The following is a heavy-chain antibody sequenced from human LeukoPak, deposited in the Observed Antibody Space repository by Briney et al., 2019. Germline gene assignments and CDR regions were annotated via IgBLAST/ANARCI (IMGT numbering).Heavy chain of an antibody. Sequence: GGSLRLSCAASSFMLSSTWMHWVRQAPGKGLVWVSRINSDATSTSYADSVRGRFTISRDDAKNTMYLQMNSLRAEDTAMYYCVRGSPGYSSSWHAYWGQGTLVTVSS. J-gene: IGHJ4*02. CDR1: SFMLSSTW. V-gene: IGHV3-74*01. CDR3: VRGSPGYSSSWHAY. CDR2: INSDATST. D-gene: IGHD6-13*01.